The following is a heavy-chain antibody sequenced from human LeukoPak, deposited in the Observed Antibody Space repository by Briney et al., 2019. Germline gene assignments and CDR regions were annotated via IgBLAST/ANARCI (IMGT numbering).Heavy chain of an antibody. D-gene: IGHD2-8*01. CDR2: IYYSGST. Sequence: SETLSLTCTVSGGSISSYYWSWIRQPPGKGLEWIGYIYYSGSTNYNPSLKSRVTISVDTSKNQFSPKLSSVTAADTAVYYCARETRGYCTNGVCYTIDYWGQGTLVTVSS. CDR1: GGSISSYY. V-gene: IGHV4-59*01. J-gene: IGHJ4*02. CDR3: ARETRGYCTNGVCYTIDY.